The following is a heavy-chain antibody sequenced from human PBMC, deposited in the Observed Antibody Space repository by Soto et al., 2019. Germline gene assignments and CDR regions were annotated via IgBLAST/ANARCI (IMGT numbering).Heavy chain of an antibody. V-gene: IGHV1-69*06. D-gene: IGHD3-22*01. Sequence: SVKVSCKASGGTFSSYAISWVRQAPGQGLEWMGGIIPIFGTANYAQKFQGRVTITADKSTSTAYVELSSLRSEDTAVYYCARAEGSSGYYYYYGMDVWGQGTTVTVSS. J-gene: IGHJ6*02. CDR1: GGTFSSYA. CDR2: IIPIFGTA. CDR3: ARAEGSSGYYYYYGMDV.